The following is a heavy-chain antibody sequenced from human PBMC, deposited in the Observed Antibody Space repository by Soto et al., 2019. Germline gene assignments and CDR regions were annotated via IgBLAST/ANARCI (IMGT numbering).Heavy chain of an antibody. CDR3: ARGWYGDY. CDR2: ISAHNGNT. J-gene: IGHJ4*02. Sequence: QVHLVQSGAEVKKPGASVKVSCQGSGYAFTTYGITWVRQAPGQGLEWMGWISAHNGNTNYAQKLQSRVTVTRDTSTSTAYMELRSLRYDDTAVYYCARGWYGDYWGQGALVTVSS. V-gene: IGHV1-18*01. D-gene: IGHD2-15*01. CDR1: GYAFTTYG.